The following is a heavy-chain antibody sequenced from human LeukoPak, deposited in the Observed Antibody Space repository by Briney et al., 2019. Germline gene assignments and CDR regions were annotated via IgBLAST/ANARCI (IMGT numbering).Heavy chain of an antibody. D-gene: IGHD1-26*01. Sequence: GGSLRLSCAASGFTFSSYAMSWVRQAPGKGLEWVAFIRYDGSNKYYADSVKGRFTISRDNSKNTLYLQMNSLRAEDTAVYYCAIEGGSYYFFHGEYFQHWGQGTLVTVSS. CDR1: GFTFSSYA. V-gene: IGHV3-30*02. CDR2: IRYDGSNK. J-gene: IGHJ1*01. CDR3: AIEGGSYYFFHGEYFQH.